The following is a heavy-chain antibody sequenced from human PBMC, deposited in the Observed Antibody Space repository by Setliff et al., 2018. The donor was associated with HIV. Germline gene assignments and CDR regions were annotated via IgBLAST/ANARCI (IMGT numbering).Heavy chain of an antibody. CDR2: IYIRGGT. V-gene: IGHV4-61*02. D-gene: IGHD6-13*01. CDR1: GVSISSDDYF. Sequence: SETLSLTCTVSGVSISSDDYFWTWIRQPAGKGLEWIGRIYIRGGTSYSPSLKSRATISLDTSKSQFSLMLTSVTAADTAVYYCAKEERTSWPRVDSWGQGTLVTVS. CDR3: AKEERTSWPRVDS. J-gene: IGHJ4*02.